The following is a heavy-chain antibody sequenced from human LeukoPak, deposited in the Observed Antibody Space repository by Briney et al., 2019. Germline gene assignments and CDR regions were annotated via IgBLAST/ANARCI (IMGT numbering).Heavy chain of an antibody. V-gene: IGHV4-38-2*01. D-gene: IGHD2-15*01. CDR1: GYSIRSDYY. Sequence: SETLSLTCAVSGYSIRSDYYWGLIRQPPGKGLEWIGSIYHSGSTYYNPSLKSRVTISVETSKNQFSLKLSSVTAADTAVYYCARSHCSGDSCNSNPTHFDYWGQGTLVTVSS. J-gene: IGHJ4*02. CDR3: ARSHCSGDSCNSNPTHFDY. CDR2: IYHSGST.